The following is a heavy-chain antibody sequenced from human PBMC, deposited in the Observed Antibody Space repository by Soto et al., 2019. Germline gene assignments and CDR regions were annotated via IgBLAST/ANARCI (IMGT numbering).Heavy chain of an antibody. V-gene: IGHV4-30-2*01. Sequence: SETLSLTCAVSGGSISSGGYSWSWIRQPPGKGLEWIGYIYHSGSTYYNPSLKSRVTISVDRSKNQFSLKLSSVTAADTAVYYCARRRGFPYYYGMDVWGQGPRSPSP. D-gene: IGHD5-12*01. CDR3: ARRRGFPYYYGMDV. CDR1: GGSISSGGYS. CDR2: IYHSGST. J-gene: IGHJ6*02.